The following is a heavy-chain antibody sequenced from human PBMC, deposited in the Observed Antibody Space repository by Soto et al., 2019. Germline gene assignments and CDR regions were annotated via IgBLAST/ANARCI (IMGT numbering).Heavy chain of an antibody. Sequence: ASVKVSCKASGYTFTVYYMHCVLQSPVQWLEGMGCINPNSGGTNYAQKFQGRVTMTRDTSISTAHMELSRLRSDDTAVYYCARDRLTYYYDSSGYYPFYYFDYWGQGTLVTVSS. J-gene: IGHJ4*02. CDR1: GYTFTVYY. CDR2: INPNSGGT. CDR3: ARDRLTYYYDSSGYYPFYYFDY. D-gene: IGHD3-22*01. V-gene: IGHV1-2*02.